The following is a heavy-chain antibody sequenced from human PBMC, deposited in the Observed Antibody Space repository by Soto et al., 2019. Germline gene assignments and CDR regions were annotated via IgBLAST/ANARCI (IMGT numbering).Heavy chain of an antibody. CDR3: ARAVAVPADFDY. J-gene: IGHJ4*02. CDR1: GYTFTGYA. CDR2: INAGNGNT. D-gene: IGHD6-19*01. Sequence: QVQLVQSGAEEKKPGASVKVSCKASGYTFTGYAMHWVRQAPGQRLEWMGWINAGNGNTKYSQKFQARVTITRDTSASTAYMELSSLRSEDTAVDYCARAVAVPADFDYWGQGTLVTVSS. V-gene: IGHV1-3*05.